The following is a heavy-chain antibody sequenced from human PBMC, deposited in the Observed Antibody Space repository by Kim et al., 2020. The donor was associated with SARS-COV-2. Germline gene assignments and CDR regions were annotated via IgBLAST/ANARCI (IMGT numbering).Heavy chain of an antibody. D-gene: IGHD3-10*01. Sequence: NPSLKSGVTISLDTSKNQFSLKLSSVTAADTAVYYCARDPFGASGWFDPWGQGTLVTVSS. V-gene: IGHV4-59*01. J-gene: IGHJ5*02. CDR3: ARDPFGASGWFDP.